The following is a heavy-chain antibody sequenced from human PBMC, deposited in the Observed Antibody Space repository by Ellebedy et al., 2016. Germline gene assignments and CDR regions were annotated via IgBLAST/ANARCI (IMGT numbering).Heavy chain of an antibody. CDR1: GASISSSNW. Sequence: SETLSLXXDVSGASISSSNWWSWVRPPPGKGLEWIGEIYHSGSTNYNPSLKSRVTISVDKSKNQFSLKLSSVTAADTAVYYCARGVATIPFDYWGQGTLVTVSS. CDR3: ARGVATIPFDY. CDR2: IYHSGST. D-gene: IGHD5-12*01. J-gene: IGHJ4*02. V-gene: IGHV4-4*02.